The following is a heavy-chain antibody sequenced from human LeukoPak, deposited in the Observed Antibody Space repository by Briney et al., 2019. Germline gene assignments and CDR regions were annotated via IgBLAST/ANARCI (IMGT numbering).Heavy chain of an antibody. Sequence: GGSLRLSCAASGFTFDDYPMHWVRQAPGKGLEWVSLISWDGGSTYYADSVKGRFTISRDNSKNSLYLQMNSLRTEDTALYYCAKVNRAYCGGDCYLLDYWGQGTLVTVSS. V-gene: IGHV3-43*01. CDR3: AKVNRAYCGGDCYLLDY. CDR1: GFTFDDYP. CDR2: ISWDGGST. D-gene: IGHD2-21*02. J-gene: IGHJ4*02.